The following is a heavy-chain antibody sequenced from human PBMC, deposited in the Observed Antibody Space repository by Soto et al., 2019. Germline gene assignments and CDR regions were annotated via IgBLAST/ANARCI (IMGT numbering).Heavy chain of an antibody. V-gene: IGHV4-59*11. CDR1: GGSISSPY. Sequence: QAQLQESGPGLVKHSETLALTCTVSGGSISSPYWSWIRQSPGKGLEWFGYIYYSGSTNYNPSLTSRVIISKDTSKNQFYLRLTSGTAADTAVYYCARGRWGFDSWGQGTLVTVSS. CDR3: ARGRWGFDS. D-gene: IGHD3-16*01. J-gene: IGHJ4*02. CDR2: IYYSGST.